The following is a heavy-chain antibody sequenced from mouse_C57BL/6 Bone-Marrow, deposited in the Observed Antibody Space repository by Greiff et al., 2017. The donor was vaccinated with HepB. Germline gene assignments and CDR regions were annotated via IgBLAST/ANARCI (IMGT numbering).Heavy chain of an antibody. Sequence: VQLQQPGAELVRPGPSVKLSCKASGYTFTSYWMHWVKQRPGQGLEWIGVIDPSDSYTNNNQKFKGKATLTVDTSSSTAYMQLSSLTSEDAAVYYCAREDPYDGSSFDYGGQGTTLTVSA. V-gene: IGHV1-59*01. J-gene: IGHJ2*01. CDR3: AREDPYDGSSFDY. CDR2: IDPSDSYT. D-gene: IGHD1-1*01. CDR1: GYTFTSYW.